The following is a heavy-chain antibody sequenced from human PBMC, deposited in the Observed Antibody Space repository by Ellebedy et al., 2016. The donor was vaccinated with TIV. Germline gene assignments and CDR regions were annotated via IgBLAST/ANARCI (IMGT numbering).Heavy chain of an antibody. CDR1: GYSFTSYW. CDR2: IFPGDSDT. J-gene: IGHJ4*02. D-gene: IGHD4-17*01. V-gene: IGHV5-51*01. CDR3: ARLKSFPDGRGPGGTGDPYFDY. Sequence: PGGSLRLSCKGSGYSFTSYWIGWVRQMPGKGLEWMGNIFPGDSDTRYSPSFQGQVTISADKSISTGYLQWSSLKASDTAMYYCARLKSFPDGRGPGGTGDPYFDYWGQGTLVTVSS.